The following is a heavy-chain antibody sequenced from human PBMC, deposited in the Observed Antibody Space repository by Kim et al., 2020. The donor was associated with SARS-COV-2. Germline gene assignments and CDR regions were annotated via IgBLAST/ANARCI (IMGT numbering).Heavy chain of an antibody. CDR1: GFTFSSYA. Sequence: GGSLRLSCAASGFTFSSYAMHWVRQAPGKGLEWVAVISYDGSNKYYADSVKGRFTISRDNSKNTLYLQMNSLRAEDTAVYYCARDQLGGSYYRGAFDIWGQGTMVTVSS. D-gene: IGHD1-26*01. CDR3: ARDQLGGSYYRGAFDI. CDR2: ISYDGSNK. V-gene: IGHV3-30*04. J-gene: IGHJ3*02.